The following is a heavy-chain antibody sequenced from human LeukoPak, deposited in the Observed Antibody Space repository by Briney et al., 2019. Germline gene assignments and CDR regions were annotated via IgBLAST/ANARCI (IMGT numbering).Heavy chain of an antibody. D-gene: IGHD3-10*01. Sequence: PSETLTLTCTVSGGAISSSSDYWGWIRQPPGKGLEWIGSIYYSGSTYDNPSLKSRVTISVDTSKNQFSLKLSSVTAADTAVYYCARHMTWGARGSFTCWGQGTLVTASS. CDR3: ARHMTWGARGSFTC. CDR1: GGAISSSSDY. V-gene: IGHV4-39*01. CDR2: IYYSGST. J-gene: IGHJ4*02.